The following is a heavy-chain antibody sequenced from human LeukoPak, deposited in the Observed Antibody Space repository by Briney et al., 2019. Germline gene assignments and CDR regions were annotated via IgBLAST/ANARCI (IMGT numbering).Heavy chain of an antibody. CDR3: ARAGGGLLTPNYYFDY. Sequence: SETLSLTYTVSGYSISSGYYWGWIRQPPGKGLEWIGSIYHSGSTYYNPSLKSRVTISVDTSKNQFSLKLSSVTAADTAVYYCARAGGGLLTPNYYFDYWGQGTLVTVSS. CDR1: GYSISSGYY. J-gene: IGHJ4*02. D-gene: IGHD3-16*01. CDR2: IYHSGST. V-gene: IGHV4-38-2*02.